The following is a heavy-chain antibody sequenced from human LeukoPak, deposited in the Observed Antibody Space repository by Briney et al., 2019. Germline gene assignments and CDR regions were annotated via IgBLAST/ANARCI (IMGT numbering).Heavy chain of an antibody. V-gene: IGHV4-34*01. D-gene: IGHD3-22*01. J-gene: IGHJ4*02. Sequence: SETLSLTCAVYGGSFSGYYCSWIRQPPGKGLEWIGEINHSGSTNYNPSLKSRVTISVDTSKNQFSLKLSSVSAADTAVYYCARGSEDSSGYYYVDYWGQGTLVTVSS. CDR1: GGSFSGYY. CDR2: INHSGST. CDR3: ARGSEDSSGYYYVDY.